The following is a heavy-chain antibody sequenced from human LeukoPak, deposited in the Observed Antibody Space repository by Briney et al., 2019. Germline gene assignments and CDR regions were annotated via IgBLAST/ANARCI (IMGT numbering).Heavy chain of an antibody. V-gene: IGHV4-59*01. J-gene: IGHJ5*02. CDR2: IYYSGST. D-gene: IGHD3-22*01. CDR3: ARGTMMVGP. Sequence: SETLSLTCTVSGGSISNYYWSWIRQPPGKGLEWIGFIYYSGSTTYNPSLKSRATISVDTPKNQFSLKLSSVTAADTAVYYCARGTMMVGPWGQGTLVTVSS. CDR1: GGSISNYY.